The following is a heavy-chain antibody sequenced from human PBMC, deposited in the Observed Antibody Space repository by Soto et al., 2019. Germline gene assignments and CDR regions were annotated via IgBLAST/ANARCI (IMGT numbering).Heavy chain of an antibody. J-gene: IGHJ4*02. V-gene: IGHV3-30-3*01. D-gene: IGHD1-26*01. CDR2: ISYDGSNK. CDR1: GFPFSSYA. Sequence: QVQLVESGGGVVQPGRSLRSSCAPSGFPFSSYASHWVRQVPGKGRGWVAVISYDGSNKYYADSVKGRFTISRDNSKNTLYLQMNSLRAEDTAVYYCARDIGGYFDYWGQGTLVTVSS. CDR3: ARDIGGYFDY.